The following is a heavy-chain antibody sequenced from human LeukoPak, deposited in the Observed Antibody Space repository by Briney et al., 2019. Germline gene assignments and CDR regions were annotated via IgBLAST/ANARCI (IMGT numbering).Heavy chain of an antibody. D-gene: IGHD3-16*01. J-gene: IGHJ6*03. CDR3: AKGVRYYYCTDV. CDR1: GFTFSSYA. V-gene: IGHV3-23*01. Sequence: GGSLRLSCAASGFTFSSYAMSWVRQAPGKGLEWVSSISGSGDSTYYADSVKGRFTISRDNSNNTVYPQMNSLRAEDTALYYCAKGVRYYYCTDVWGKGTTVTISS. CDR2: ISGSGDST.